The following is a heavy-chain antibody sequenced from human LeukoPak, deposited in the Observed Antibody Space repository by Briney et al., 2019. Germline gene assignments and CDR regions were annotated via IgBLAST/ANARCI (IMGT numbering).Heavy chain of an antibody. Sequence: GESLKISCKGFGYSFTSYWIGWVRQMPGKGLEWMGIIYPGVSDTRYSPSFQGQVTISADKSISTAYLQWSSLKSSDTAMYYCARRYCSSTSCYLGNAFDIWGQGTMVTVSS. CDR3: ARRYCSSTSCYLGNAFDI. D-gene: IGHD2-2*01. V-gene: IGHV5-51*01. CDR2: IYPGVSDT. J-gene: IGHJ3*02. CDR1: GYSFTSYW.